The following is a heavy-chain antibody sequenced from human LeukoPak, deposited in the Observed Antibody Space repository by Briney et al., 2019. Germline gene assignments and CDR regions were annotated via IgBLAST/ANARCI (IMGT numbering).Heavy chain of an antibody. CDR2: INPNSGNT. CDR1: EYTFTGYY. Sequence: ASVKVSCKASEYTFTGYYMHWVRQAPGQGLEWMGWINPNSGNTNYAQKLQGRVTMTTDTSTSTAYMELRSLRSDDTAVYYCARDRGIAVAGTADYWGQGTLVTVSS. J-gene: IGHJ4*02. V-gene: IGHV1-18*04. CDR3: ARDRGIAVAGTADY. D-gene: IGHD6-19*01.